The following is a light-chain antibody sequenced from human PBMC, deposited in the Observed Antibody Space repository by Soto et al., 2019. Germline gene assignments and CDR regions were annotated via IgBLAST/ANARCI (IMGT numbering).Light chain of an antibody. V-gene: IGKV3-15*01. CDR1: QSVSSD. Sequence: LMPHPPAPLSESQGPSPTLSCRASQSVSSDLAWYQQKPGQAPRLLIYGASTMATGVPARFSGSGSGTEFTLTISSLQSEDVAVYYCQQYYSSPWTFGQGTKVDIK. CDR2: GAS. CDR3: QQYYSSPWT. J-gene: IGKJ1*01.